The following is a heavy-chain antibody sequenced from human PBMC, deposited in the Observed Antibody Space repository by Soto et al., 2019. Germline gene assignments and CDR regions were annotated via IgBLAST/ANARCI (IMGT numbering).Heavy chain of an antibody. CDR1: GFTFSSYG. CDR3: AKDRYDDYSNYYFDY. D-gene: IGHD4-4*01. CDR2: ISYDGSNK. J-gene: IGHJ4*02. V-gene: IGHV3-30*18. Sequence: PGGSLRLSCAASGFTFSSYGMHWVRQAPGKGLEWVAVISYDGSNKYYADSVKGRFTISRDNSKNTLYLQMNSLRAEDTAVYYCAKDRYDDYSNYYFDYWGQGTLVTVSS.